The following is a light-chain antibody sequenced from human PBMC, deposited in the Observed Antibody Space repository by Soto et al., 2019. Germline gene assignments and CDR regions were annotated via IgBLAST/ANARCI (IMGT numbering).Light chain of an antibody. Sequence: EIVLAQSPGTLSLSPGERATLSCRASQSVSSSYLTWYQQKPGQAPRLLIYGASNRASGIPDRFSGSGSGTDFTLTIGRLEPEDFAVYYCQQYGSSTWTFGQGTKVEIK. CDR3: QQYGSSTWT. CDR2: GAS. V-gene: IGKV3-20*01. CDR1: QSVSSSY. J-gene: IGKJ1*01.